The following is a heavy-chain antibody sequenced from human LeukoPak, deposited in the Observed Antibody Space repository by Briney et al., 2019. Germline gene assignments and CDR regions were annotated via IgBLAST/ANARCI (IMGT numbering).Heavy chain of an antibody. CDR3: AKHSSGWYFGRYYLDY. V-gene: IGHV3-23*01. J-gene: IGHJ4*02. D-gene: IGHD6-19*01. CDR2: LSTGGGAT. Sequence: GGSLRLSCAASGFTFSSYAISWVRQAPGKGLEWVSGLSTGGGATYYADSVKGRFTISRDNSKDTLYLQMNSLRAEDTAVYYCAKHSSGWYFGRYYLDYWGQGTLVTVSS. CDR1: GFTFSSYA.